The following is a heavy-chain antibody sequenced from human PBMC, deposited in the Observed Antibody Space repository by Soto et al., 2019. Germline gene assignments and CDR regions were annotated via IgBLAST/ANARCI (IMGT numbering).Heavy chain of an antibody. CDR3: ARRVAATRYYYYYYGMDI. J-gene: IGHJ6*02. CDR1: GYSFTSYW. D-gene: IGHD2-15*01. Sequence: GESLKISCKGSGYSFTSYWIGWVRQMPGKVLEWMGIIYPGDSDTRYSPSFQGQVTISADKSISTAYLQWSSLKASDTAMYYCARRVAATRYYYYYYGMDIWGQGTTVTVSS. CDR2: IYPGDSDT. V-gene: IGHV5-51*01.